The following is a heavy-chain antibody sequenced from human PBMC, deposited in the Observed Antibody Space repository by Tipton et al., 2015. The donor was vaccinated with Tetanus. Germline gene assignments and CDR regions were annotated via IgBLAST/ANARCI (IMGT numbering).Heavy chain of an antibody. D-gene: IGHD5-24*01. CDR3: ARGGEMATITFRTFDY. CDR2: INHSGST. J-gene: IGHJ4*02. CDR1: GGSFSGYY. Sequence: TLSLTCAVYGGSFSGYYWSWIRQPPGKGLEWIGEINHSGSTNYNPSLKSRVTISVDTSKNQFSLKLSSVTAADTAVYYCARGGEMATITFRTFDYWGQGTLVTVSS. V-gene: IGHV4-34*01.